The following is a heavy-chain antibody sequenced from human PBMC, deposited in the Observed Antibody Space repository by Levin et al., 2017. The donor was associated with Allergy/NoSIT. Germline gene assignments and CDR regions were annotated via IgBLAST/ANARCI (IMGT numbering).Heavy chain of an antibody. CDR1: GYSFTSYW. Sequence: GESLKISCKGSGYSFTSYWIGWVRQMPGKGLEWMGIIYPGDSDTRYSPSFQGQVTISADKSISTAYLQWSSLKASDTAMYYCAREAGYSSGWYQDPFDYWGQGTLVTVSS. J-gene: IGHJ4*02. V-gene: IGHV5-51*01. CDR2: IYPGDSDT. CDR3: AREAGYSSGWYQDPFDY. D-gene: IGHD6-19*01.